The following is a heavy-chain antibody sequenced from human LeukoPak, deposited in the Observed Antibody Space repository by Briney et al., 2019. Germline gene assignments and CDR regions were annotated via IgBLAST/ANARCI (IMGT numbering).Heavy chain of an antibody. Sequence: GGSLRLSCAASGFTFSSYSMNWVRQAPGKGLEWVSSITSSSSYIYYADSVKGRFTISRDNAKNSLYLQMNSLRAEDTAVYYCARGSGGGSRYYYYYMDVWGKGTTVTISS. CDR3: ARGSGGGSRYYYYYMDV. CDR2: ITSSSSYI. CDR1: GFTFSSYS. D-gene: IGHD2-15*01. V-gene: IGHV3-21*04. J-gene: IGHJ6*03.